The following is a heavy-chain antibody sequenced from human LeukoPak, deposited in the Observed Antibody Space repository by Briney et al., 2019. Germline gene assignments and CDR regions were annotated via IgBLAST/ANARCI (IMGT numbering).Heavy chain of an antibody. D-gene: IGHD6-13*01. Sequence: SVKVSCKASGGTFSSYAISWVRQAPGQGLEWMGGIIPIFGTANYAQKFQGRVTITTDESTSTAYMELSSLRSEDTAVYYCARDGSSLGRHYFDYWGQGTLVNVSS. J-gene: IGHJ4*02. CDR3: ARDGSSLGRHYFDY. CDR1: GGTFSSYA. CDR2: IIPIFGTA. V-gene: IGHV1-69*05.